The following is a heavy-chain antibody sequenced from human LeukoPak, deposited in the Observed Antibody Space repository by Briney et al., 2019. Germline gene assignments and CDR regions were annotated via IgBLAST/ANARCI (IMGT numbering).Heavy chain of an antibody. V-gene: IGHV3-7*03. D-gene: IGHD1-14*01. CDR1: GFIFSSYW. Sequence: GGSLRLSCAASGFIFSSYWMSWVRQAPGKGPEWVANIKEDGSEQYYVGSLKGRFTISRDNAKNSLYLQMNSLRAEDTAVYYCARDSFETDIDYWGQGTLVTVSS. CDR2: IKEDGSEQ. J-gene: IGHJ4*02. CDR3: ARDSFETDIDY.